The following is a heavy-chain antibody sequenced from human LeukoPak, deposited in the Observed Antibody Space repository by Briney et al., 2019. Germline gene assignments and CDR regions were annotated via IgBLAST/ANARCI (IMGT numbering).Heavy chain of an antibody. CDR3: ARHPSIGGWFDP. J-gene: IGHJ5*02. D-gene: IGHD3-10*01. Sequence: SETLSLTCTVSGGSISSYYWSWLRQPPGKGLEWIGYIYYSGSTYYNPSLKSRVTISVDTSKNQFSLKLSSVTAADTAVYYCARHPSIGGWFDPWGQGTLVTVSS. CDR1: GGSISSYY. V-gene: IGHV4-59*08. CDR2: IYYSGST.